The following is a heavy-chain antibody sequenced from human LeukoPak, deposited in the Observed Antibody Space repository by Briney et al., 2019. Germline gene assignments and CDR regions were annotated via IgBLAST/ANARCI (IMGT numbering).Heavy chain of an antibody. D-gene: IGHD3-22*01. CDR2: ISYDGSSK. J-gene: IGHJ4*02. V-gene: IGHV3-30-3*01. CDR1: GFTFSSYA. CDR3: ARERFHYDV. Sequence: GRSLRLSCAASGFTFSSYAMNWVRQAPGEGLEWVAVISYDGSSKKYADSVKGRFTLSRDNAKNTLYLQMNSLRVEDTALYYCARERFHYDVWGQGTLVTVSS.